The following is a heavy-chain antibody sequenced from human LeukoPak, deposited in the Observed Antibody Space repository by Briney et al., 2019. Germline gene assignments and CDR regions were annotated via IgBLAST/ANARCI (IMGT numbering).Heavy chain of an antibody. J-gene: IGHJ4*02. CDR2: INSNTGGT. V-gene: IGHV1-2*02. CDR1: GDTFTGSF. CDR3: ARADPVGY. Sequence: EASVKVSCKASGDTFTGSFMHWVRQAPGQGLEWMGWINSNTGGTKFAQKFQGRATMTRDTSISTAYMELSSLRSDDTAVYYCARADPVGYWGQGTQVTVSS.